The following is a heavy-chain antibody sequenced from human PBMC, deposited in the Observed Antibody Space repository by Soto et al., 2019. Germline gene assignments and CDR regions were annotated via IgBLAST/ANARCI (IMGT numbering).Heavy chain of an antibody. V-gene: IGHV1-8*01. CDR3: ARMGSFGSLNWFDP. D-gene: IGHD5-18*01. CDR1: GYTFTNND. J-gene: IGHJ5*02. Sequence: ASVKVSCKASGYTFTNNDVSWVRQATGQGLEWMGWVNPGSGDTGYAQKFQGRLTMTRDISIATAYMELNSLTSEDTAIYYCARMGSFGSLNWFDPWGQGTLVTVSS. CDR2: VNPGSGDT.